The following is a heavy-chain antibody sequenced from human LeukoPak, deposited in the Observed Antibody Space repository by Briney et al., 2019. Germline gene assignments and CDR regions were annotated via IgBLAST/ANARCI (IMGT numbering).Heavy chain of an antibody. CDR2: ISSSSSYI. CDR3: AKWSGWYR. Sequence: PGGSLRLSCAASGFTFSTYSIIWVRQAPGRGLDWVSSISSSSSYIYYADSVKGRFTISRDNAKNSLYLQMNSLTAEDTAVYYCAKWSGWYRWGQGTLVTVSS. CDR1: GFTFSTYS. D-gene: IGHD6-13*01. J-gene: IGHJ5*02. V-gene: IGHV3-21*04.